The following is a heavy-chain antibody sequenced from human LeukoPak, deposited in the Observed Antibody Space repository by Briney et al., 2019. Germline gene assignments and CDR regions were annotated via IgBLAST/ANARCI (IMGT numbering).Heavy chain of an antibody. Sequence: GASVKVSCKASGYTFTGYYMHWVRQAPGQGLEWMGWINPNSGGTNYAQKFQGRVTMTRDTSISTAYMELSRLRSDDTAVYYCARVGIWFGELLGLGYWGQGTLVTVSS. CDR2: INPNSGGT. J-gene: IGHJ4*02. V-gene: IGHV1-2*02. CDR3: ARVGIWFGELLGLGY. CDR1: GYTFTGYY. D-gene: IGHD3-10*01.